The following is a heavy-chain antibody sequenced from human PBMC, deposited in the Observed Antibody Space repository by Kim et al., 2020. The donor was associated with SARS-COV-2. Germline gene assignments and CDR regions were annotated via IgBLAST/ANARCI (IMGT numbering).Heavy chain of an antibody. CDR2: IYYSGST. J-gene: IGHJ3*02. CDR1: GGSISSSSYY. Sequence: SETLSLTCTVSGGSISSSSYYWGWIRQPPGKGLEWIGSIYYSGSTYYNPSLKSRVTISVDTSKNQFSLKLSSVTAADTAVYYCAGRIVVVPGATETTYAFDIWGQGTMVTVSS. D-gene: IGHD2-2*01. V-gene: IGHV4-39*01. CDR3: AGRIVVVPGATETTYAFDI.